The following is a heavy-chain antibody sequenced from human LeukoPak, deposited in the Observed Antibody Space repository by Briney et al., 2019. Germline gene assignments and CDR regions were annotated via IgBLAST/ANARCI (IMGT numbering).Heavy chain of an antibody. CDR3: AKVATLRPPPFDY. CDR2: ISGSGGST. CDR1: GGSISSYY. V-gene: IGHV3-23*01. Sequence: PSETLSLTCTVSGGSISSYYWSWVRQAPGKGLEWVSAISGSGGSTYYADSVKGRFTISRDNSKNTLYLQMNSLRAEDTAVYYCAKVATLRPPPFDYWGQGTLVTVSS. D-gene: IGHD5/OR15-5a*01. J-gene: IGHJ4*02.